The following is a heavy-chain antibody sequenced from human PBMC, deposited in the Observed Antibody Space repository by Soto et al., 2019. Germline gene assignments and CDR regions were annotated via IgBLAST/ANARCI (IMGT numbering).Heavy chain of an antibody. CDR2: IYYSGST. J-gene: IGHJ4*02. CDR1: GGSISSYY. CDR3: ARDRDGYNYFDY. D-gene: IGHD5-12*01. Sequence: SETLSLTCTVSGGSISSYYWSWIRQPPGKGLEWIGYIYYSGSTNYNPSLKSRVTISVDTSKNQFSLKLSSVTAADTAVYYCARDRDGYNYFDYWGQGTLVTVSS. V-gene: IGHV4-59*01.